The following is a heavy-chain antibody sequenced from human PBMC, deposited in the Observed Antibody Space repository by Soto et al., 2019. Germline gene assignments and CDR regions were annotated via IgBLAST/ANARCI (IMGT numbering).Heavy chain of an antibody. CDR3: ARDHMVRGTGWYYYYGMDV. CDR1: GYTFTSYG. Sequence: ASVKVSCKASGYTFTSYGISWVRQAPGQGLEWMGWISAYNGNTNYAQKLQGRVTMTTDTSTSTAYMELRSLRSDDTAVYYCARDHMVRGTGWYYYYGMDVWGQGTTVTVS. J-gene: IGHJ6*02. D-gene: IGHD3-10*01. CDR2: ISAYNGNT. V-gene: IGHV1-18*04.